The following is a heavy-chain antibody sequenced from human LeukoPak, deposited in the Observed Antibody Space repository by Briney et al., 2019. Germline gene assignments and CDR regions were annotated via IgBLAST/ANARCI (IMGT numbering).Heavy chain of an antibody. Sequence: ASVKVSCKASGYTFTSYGISWVRQAPGQGLEWMGWISAYNGNTNYAQRLQGRVTMSTDTSTSTAYMELRSLRSDDTAVYYCARDPVLRYFDWLLSGNYYYYYGMDVWGQGTTVIVSS. V-gene: IGHV1-18*01. CDR2: ISAYNGNT. D-gene: IGHD3-9*01. CDR3: ARDPVLRYFDWLLSGNYYYYYGMDV. CDR1: GYTFTSYG. J-gene: IGHJ6*02.